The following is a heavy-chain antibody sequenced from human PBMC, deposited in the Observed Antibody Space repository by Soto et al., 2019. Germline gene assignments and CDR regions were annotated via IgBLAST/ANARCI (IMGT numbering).Heavy chain of an antibody. J-gene: IGHJ3*02. CDR1: GGSFSGYY. V-gene: IGHV4-34*01. CDR2: INHSGST. CDR3: ASPLQKGWTGAFDI. Sequence: QVQLQQWGAGLLKPSETLSLTCAVYGGSFSGYYWSWIRQPPGKGLEWIGEINHSGSTNYNPSLKSRVTISVDTSKNQFSLKLSSVTAADTAVYYCASPLQKGWTGAFDIWGQGTMVTVSS. D-gene: IGHD1-1*01.